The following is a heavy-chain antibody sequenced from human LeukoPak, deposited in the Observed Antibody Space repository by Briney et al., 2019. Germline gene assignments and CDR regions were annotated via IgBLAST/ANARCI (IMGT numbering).Heavy chain of an antibody. Sequence: GGSLRLSCAASGFTFDDYAMHWVRQAPGKGLEWVSLISGDGDSTYYADSIKGRFTISRDNSKNSLYLQMNSLRSEDTALYYCAKDIRERGYAASWGQGTLVIVSS. CDR1: GFTFDDYA. CDR2: ISGDGDST. D-gene: IGHD3-22*01. CDR3: AKDIRERGYAAS. V-gene: IGHV3-43*02. J-gene: IGHJ5*02.